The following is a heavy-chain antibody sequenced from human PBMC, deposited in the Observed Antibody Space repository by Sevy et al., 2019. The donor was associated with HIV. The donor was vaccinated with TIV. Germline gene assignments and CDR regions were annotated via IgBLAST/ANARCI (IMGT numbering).Heavy chain of an antibody. V-gene: IGHV3-20*04. CDR2: INWNGDNT. Sequence: GGSLRLSCAASGFPFSDYAMSWVRQPPGKGLEWVSGINWNGDNTGYGDSLKGRFTISRDDAKKSLYLEIHSLRVEDTAWYYCARSTYYYDTTGYGAFDLWGQGTMVTVSS. CDR3: ARSTYYYDTTGYGAFDL. J-gene: IGHJ3*01. CDR1: GFPFSDYA. D-gene: IGHD3-22*01.